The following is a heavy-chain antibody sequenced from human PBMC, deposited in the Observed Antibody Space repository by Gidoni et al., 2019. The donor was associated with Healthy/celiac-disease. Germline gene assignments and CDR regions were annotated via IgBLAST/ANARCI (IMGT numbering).Heavy chain of an antibody. CDR2: IFSNDEK. D-gene: IGHD2-2*01. CDR3: ARIRSTSLSKPFDY. V-gene: IGHV2-26*01. Sequence: QVTLKESGPVLLKPTETLTLTCTVSGFSLSNARMGVSWIRQPPGKALEWLAHIFSNDEKSYSTSLKSRLTISKDTSKSQVVLTMTNMDPVDTATYYCARIRSTSLSKPFDYWGQGTLVTVSS. CDR1: GFSLSNARMG. J-gene: IGHJ4*02.